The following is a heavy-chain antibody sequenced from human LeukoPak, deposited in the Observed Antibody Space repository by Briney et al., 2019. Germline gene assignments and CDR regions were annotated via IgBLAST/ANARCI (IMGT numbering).Heavy chain of an antibody. CDR1: GYTFTNYA. D-gene: IGHD3-9*01. V-gene: IGHV1-2*02. CDR2: INPNHGDT. J-gene: IGHJ4*02. CDR3: ARSPHILTGENFDY. Sequence: GASVKVSCKASGYTFTNYAISWMRQAPGQGLEWMGWINPNHGDTNYAQKFQDRVSMTRDTSISTAYMHLSRLRSADTAVYYCARSPHILTGENFDYWGQGTLLTVSS.